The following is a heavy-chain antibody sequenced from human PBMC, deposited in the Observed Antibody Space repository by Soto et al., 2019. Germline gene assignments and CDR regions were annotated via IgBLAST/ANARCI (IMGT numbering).Heavy chain of an antibody. CDR2: MNPNSGNT. J-gene: IGHJ4*02. CDR3: ARVSKRSAVRAATLGY. D-gene: IGHD3-10*01. Sequence: GASGKVSCKASGYTFTSYDINWVRQATGQGLEWMGWMNPNSGNTGYAQKFQGRVTMTRNTSISTAYMELSSLRSEDTAVYYCARVSKRSAVRAATLGYWGQGTLVTVSS. CDR1: GYTFTSYD. V-gene: IGHV1-8*01.